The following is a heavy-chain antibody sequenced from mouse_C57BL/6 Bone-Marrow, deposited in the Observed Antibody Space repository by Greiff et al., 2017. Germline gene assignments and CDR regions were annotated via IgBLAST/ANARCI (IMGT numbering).Heavy chain of an antibody. CDR2: ISPSDSDT. CDR3: ATAQANAWFAD. V-gene: IGHV1-74*01. Sequence: VKLQQPGAELVKPGASVKVSCKASGYTFTSYWMHWVTQRPGQGLEWIGRISPSDSDTNYNQMFMGMATLTVDKSYSPASMLLSSLTCEDSAVYYCATAQANAWFADWGQGTLVTVSA. CDR1: GYTFTSYW. D-gene: IGHD3-2*02. J-gene: IGHJ3*01.